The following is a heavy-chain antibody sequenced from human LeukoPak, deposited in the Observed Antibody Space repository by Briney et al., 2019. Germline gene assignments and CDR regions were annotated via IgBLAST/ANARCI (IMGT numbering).Heavy chain of an antibody. CDR1: GFTFSSYA. CDR2: IYSGGST. D-gene: IGHD3-22*01. J-gene: IGHJ1*01. CDR3: ARDSSGPEYFQH. Sequence: QSGGSLRLSCAASGFTFSSYAMFRVRQAPGKGLEWVSVIYSGGSTYYADSVEGRFTISRDNSKNTLYLQMNSLRAEDTAVHYCARDSSGPEYFQHWGQGTLVTVSS. V-gene: IGHV3-66*02.